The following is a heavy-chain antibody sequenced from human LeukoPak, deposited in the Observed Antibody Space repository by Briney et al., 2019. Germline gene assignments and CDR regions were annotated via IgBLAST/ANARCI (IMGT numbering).Heavy chain of an antibody. CDR2: ISSSSSYI. CDR1: GFTFSSYS. Sequence: GGSLRHSCAASGFTFSSYSMNRVREAPGERLEWVSPISSSSSYIYYADSVKGRFTISRDNAKNSLYLQMNSLRAEDTAVYYCARDPWGDHNYFDYWGQGTLVTVSS. D-gene: IGHD3-16*01. J-gene: IGHJ4*02. V-gene: IGHV3-21*01. CDR3: ARDPWGDHNYFDY.